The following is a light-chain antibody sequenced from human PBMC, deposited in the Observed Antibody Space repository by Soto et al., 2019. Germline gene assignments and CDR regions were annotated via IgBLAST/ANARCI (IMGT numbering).Light chain of an antibody. V-gene: IGLV2-14*01. CDR1: SGDVGAYDF. CDR3: VSFTVTYSYV. Sequence: VLAQPASVSGSPGQSITISCTGTSGDVGAYDFVSWYQHHPGKAPRLVIYDVSRRPAGASDRFSGSKSGSTASLTISTLQAEGEADYYCVSFTVTYSYVFGTGTKVTVL. J-gene: IGLJ1*01. CDR2: DVS.